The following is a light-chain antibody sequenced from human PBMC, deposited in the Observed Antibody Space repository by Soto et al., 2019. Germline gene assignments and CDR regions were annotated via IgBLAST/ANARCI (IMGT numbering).Light chain of an antibody. CDR2: AAS. CDR3: QQGNSYPRT. CDR1: QDISTY. V-gene: IGKV1-9*01. J-gene: IGKJ4*01. Sequence: DIQLTQSPSFLSASVGDRVTITCRASQDISTYLAWYQQKPGKAPSLLIYAASTLQSGVPSRFSGSGSVTEFTLTISSLQPEDFATYYCQQGNSYPRTFGGGTKVEIK.